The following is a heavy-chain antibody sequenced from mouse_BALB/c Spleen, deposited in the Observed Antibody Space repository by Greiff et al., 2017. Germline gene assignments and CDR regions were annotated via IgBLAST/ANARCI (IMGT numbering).Heavy chain of an antibody. CDR2: IYPGDGDT. D-gene: IGHD3-2*01. J-gene: IGHJ4*01. Sequence: VKLMESGPELVKPGASVKISCKASGYAFSSSWMNWVKQRPGQGLEWIGRIYPGDGDTNYNGKFKGKATLTADKSSSTAYMQLSSLTSVDSAVYFCARRDSSGYVGAMDYWGQGTSVTVSS. CDR1: GYAFSSSW. CDR3: ARRDSSGYVGAMDY. V-gene: IGHV1-82*01.